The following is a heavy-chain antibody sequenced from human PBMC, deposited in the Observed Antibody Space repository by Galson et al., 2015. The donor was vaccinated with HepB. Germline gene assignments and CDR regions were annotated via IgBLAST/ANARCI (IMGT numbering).Heavy chain of an antibody. D-gene: IGHD6-13*01. CDR3: ARGIIAAAVPDFDY. Sequence: SLRLSCAASGFTFSSYGMHWVRQAPGKGLEWVAVIWYDGSNKYYADSVKGRFTISRDNSKNTLYLQMNSLRAEDTAVYYCARGIIAAAVPDFDYWGQGTLVTVSS. CDR1: GFTFSSYG. V-gene: IGHV3-33*08. CDR2: IWYDGSNK. J-gene: IGHJ4*02.